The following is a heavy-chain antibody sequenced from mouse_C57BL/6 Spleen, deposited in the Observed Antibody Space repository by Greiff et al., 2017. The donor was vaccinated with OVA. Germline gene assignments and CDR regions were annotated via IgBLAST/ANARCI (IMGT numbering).Heavy chain of an antibody. Sequence: EVMLVESEGGLVQPGRSMKLSCTASGFTFSDYYMAWVRQVPEKGLEWVANINYDGSSTYYLDSLKSRFIISRDNAKNILYLQMSSLKSEDTATYYCAREANWDYFDYWGQGTTLTVSS. CDR3: AREANWDYFDY. CDR1: GFTFSDYY. V-gene: IGHV5-16*01. J-gene: IGHJ2*01. CDR2: INYDGSST. D-gene: IGHD4-1*01.